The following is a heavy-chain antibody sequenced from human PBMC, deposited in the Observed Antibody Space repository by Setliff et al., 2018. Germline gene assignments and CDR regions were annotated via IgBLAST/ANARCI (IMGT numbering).Heavy chain of an antibody. CDR2: ININNFNT. D-gene: IGHD2-15*01. CDR3: AISSLSICRGGNCPNVFDI. V-gene: IGHV1-18*01. CDR1: GYTFTNYG. J-gene: IGHJ3*02. Sequence: ASVKVSCKASGYTFTNYGITWVRQAPGQGLEWMGWININNFNTKYAQKLQDRVTMTTDTSTRTAYMELRTLRSDDAAVYYCAISSLSICRGGNCPNVFDIWGQGTMVTVSS.